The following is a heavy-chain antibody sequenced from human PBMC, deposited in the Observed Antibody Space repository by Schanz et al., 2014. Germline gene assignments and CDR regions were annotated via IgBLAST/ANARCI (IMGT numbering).Heavy chain of an antibody. CDR1: GFTFSSYT. Sequence: EVQLVESGGGLVKPGDSLRLSCAASGFTFSSYTMKWVRQAPGKGLEWVSGIGPASDPYYAGSVKGRFTISRENGKNSLYLQMNSLRAGDTAVYYCARGRRGDCRRTSCTYYFDYWGQGTLVTVSS. CDR2: IGPASDP. J-gene: IGHJ4*02. CDR3: ARGRRGDCRRTSCTYYFDY. V-gene: IGHV3-13*05. D-gene: IGHD2-2*01.